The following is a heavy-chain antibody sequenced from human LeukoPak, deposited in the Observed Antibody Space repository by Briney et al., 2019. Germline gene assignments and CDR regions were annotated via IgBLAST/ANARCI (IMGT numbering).Heavy chain of an antibody. Sequence: ASVKVSCKASGYTFTDCYMHWVRQAPGQGLEWMGWINPHSGDTNYAQKFQGRVSLTRDTSISTAYMELSSLRSDDTAVYYCARLLVPIESQRIAAPTGAFDIWGQGTMVTVSS. D-gene: IGHD6-6*01. CDR1: GYTFTDCY. V-gene: IGHV1-2*02. CDR3: ARLLVPIESQRIAAPTGAFDI. J-gene: IGHJ3*02. CDR2: INPHSGDT.